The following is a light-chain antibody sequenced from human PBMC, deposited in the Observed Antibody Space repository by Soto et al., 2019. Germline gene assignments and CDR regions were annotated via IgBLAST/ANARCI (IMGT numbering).Light chain of an antibody. CDR1: SSNIGAGYD. J-gene: IGLJ1*01. CDR2: GNS. Sequence: VLTQPPSVSGAPGQRVTISCTGSSSNIGAGYDVHWYQQLPGTAPKPLIYGNSNRPSGVPDRFSGSKSGTSASLAITGLQAEDEADYYCQSYDSSLSGYVFGTGTKV. CDR3: QSYDSSLSGYV. V-gene: IGLV1-40*01.